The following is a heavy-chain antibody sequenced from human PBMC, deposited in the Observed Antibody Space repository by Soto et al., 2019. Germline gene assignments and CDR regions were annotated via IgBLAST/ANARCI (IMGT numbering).Heavy chain of an antibody. Sequence: QVQLVQSGAEVKKPGSSVKVSCKASGGTFSSYTISWVRQAPGQGLEWMGRIIPILGIANYAQKFQGRVTITADKATSTAYMELSSLRSEDTAVYYCARGGGQQLVRGTLKYYYYMDVWGKGTTVTVSS. CDR3: ARGGGQQLVRGTLKYYYYMDV. D-gene: IGHD6-13*01. V-gene: IGHV1-69*02. CDR1: GGTFSSYT. CDR2: IIPILGIA. J-gene: IGHJ6*03.